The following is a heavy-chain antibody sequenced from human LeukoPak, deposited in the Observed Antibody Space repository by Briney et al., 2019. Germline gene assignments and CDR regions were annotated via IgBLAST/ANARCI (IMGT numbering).Heavy chain of an antibody. CDR1: GYTFTDYY. D-gene: IGHD6-13*01. J-gene: IGHJ4*02. V-gene: IGHV1-2*02. CDR2: INPNSGGT. Sequence: ASVKVSCKDAGYTFTDYYMHWVRQAPGQGLEWMGWINPNSGGTNYAQKFQGRVTMTRDTSISTAYMELSSLRSDDTAVYYCARAEYTSKLDYWGQGALVTVSS. CDR3: ARAEYTSKLDY.